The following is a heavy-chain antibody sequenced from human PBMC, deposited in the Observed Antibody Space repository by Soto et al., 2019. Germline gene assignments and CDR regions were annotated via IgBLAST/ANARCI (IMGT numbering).Heavy chain of an antibody. V-gene: IGHV3-33*01. D-gene: IGHD3-22*01. Sequence: GGSLRLSCAASGFTFSSYGMHWVRQAPGKGLEWVAVIWYDGSNKYYADSVKGRFTISRDNSKNTLYLQMNSLRAEDTAVYYCARVNYDSSGYYPDYYYYGMDVWGQGTTVTVSS. CDR1: GFTFSSYG. CDR2: IWYDGSNK. CDR3: ARVNYDSSGYYPDYYYYGMDV. J-gene: IGHJ6*02.